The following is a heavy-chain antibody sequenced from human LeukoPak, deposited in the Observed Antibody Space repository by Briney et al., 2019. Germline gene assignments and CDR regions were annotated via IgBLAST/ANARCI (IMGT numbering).Heavy chain of an antibody. V-gene: IGHV4-39*01. J-gene: IGHJ6*03. CDR2: MYYSGTT. CDR3: ARHPGEQWLYYYYYYMDV. D-gene: IGHD6-19*01. Sequence: SETLSLTCTVSGYSISSSSYSWGWIRQPPGKGLEWIGLMYYSGTTYYNPSLKSRVTISVDTSKNQFSLNLISVTAADTAVYYCARHPGEQWLYYYYYYMDVWGKGTRVTISS. CDR1: GYSISSSSYS.